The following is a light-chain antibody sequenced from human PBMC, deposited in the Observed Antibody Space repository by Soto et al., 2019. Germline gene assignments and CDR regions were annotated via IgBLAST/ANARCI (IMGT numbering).Light chain of an antibody. V-gene: IGLV2-14*03. Sequence: QSALTQPASVSGSHGQSITISCTGTSSDVGGYNYVSWYQHHPGKAPKLIIYDVSNRPSGVSIRFSGSKSDNTASLTISGLQPEDEADYHCSSYTTSNTRQIVFGTGTKVTVL. CDR2: DVS. J-gene: IGLJ1*01. CDR3: SSYTTSNTRQIV. CDR1: SSDVGGYNY.